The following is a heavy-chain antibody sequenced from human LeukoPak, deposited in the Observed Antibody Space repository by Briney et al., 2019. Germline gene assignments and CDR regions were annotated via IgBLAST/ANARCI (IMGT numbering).Heavy chain of an antibody. D-gene: IGHD3-10*01. Sequence: GASVKVSCKASGYTFTSYDINWVRQATGQGLEWMGWMNPNSGNTGYAQKFQGRVTMTRNTSISTAYMELSSLRSEDTAVYYCARDWITMVRGVISWFDPWGQGTLVTVSS. CDR2: MNPNSGNT. J-gene: IGHJ5*02. V-gene: IGHV1-8*01. CDR1: GYTFTSYD. CDR3: ARDWITMVRGVISWFDP.